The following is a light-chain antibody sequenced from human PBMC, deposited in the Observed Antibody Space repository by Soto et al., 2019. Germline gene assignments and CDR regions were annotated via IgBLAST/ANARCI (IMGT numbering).Light chain of an antibody. Sequence: EIVLTQSPATLSSSPGERATLSCRASQSVRTYLAWYQQKPGQAPRLLIYDASNRATGIPARFSGSGSGTDFTLTISSLEPEDFAVYYCHQRSNWPLTFGGGTKVEIK. CDR1: QSVRTY. V-gene: IGKV3-11*01. J-gene: IGKJ4*01. CDR3: HQRSNWPLT. CDR2: DAS.